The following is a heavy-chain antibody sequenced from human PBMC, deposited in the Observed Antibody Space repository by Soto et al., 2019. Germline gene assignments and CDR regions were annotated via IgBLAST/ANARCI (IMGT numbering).Heavy chain of an antibody. D-gene: IGHD1-1*01. Sequence: ASVKVSFKASGYTLTIDSIGWVRKAPGQGRQWRGWISPYNGTTKYAEKFQGEMTMTTDTATSTDYMDLRSLRSDYTAVYYCARDGERDTGLNFYYYLHGMDAWGQGTRVTVSS. J-gene: IGHJ6*02. CDR1: GYTLTIDS. V-gene: IGHV1-18*01. CDR2: ISPYNGTT. CDR3: ARDGERDTGLNFYYYLHGMDA.